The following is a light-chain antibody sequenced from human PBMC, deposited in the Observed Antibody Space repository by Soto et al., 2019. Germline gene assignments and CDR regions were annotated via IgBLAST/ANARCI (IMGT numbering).Light chain of an antibody. V-gene: IGKV3-20*01. CDR3: QQSDISPFT. CDR1: QSVSSCY. Sequence: EIVLTQSPGTLSLSPGERATLSCRASQSVSSCYLAWYQQKPGQAPRLLIYGASSRATGIPDRFSGSGSGTDFTLTISRLEPEDFAVYYCQQSDISPFTFGGGTKVEIK. J-gene: IGKJ4*01. CDR2: GAS.